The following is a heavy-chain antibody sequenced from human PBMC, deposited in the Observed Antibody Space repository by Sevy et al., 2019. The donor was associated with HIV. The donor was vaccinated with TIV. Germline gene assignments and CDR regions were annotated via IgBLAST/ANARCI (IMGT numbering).Heavy chain of an antibody. D-gene: IGHD3-16*01. J-gene: IGHJ5*02. CDR2: TYYRSKWYN. V-gene: IGHV6-1*01. CDR1: GDSVSSNSAA. CDR3: GKREEVGGGNWFDP. Sequence: SQTLSLTCAISGDSVSSNSAAWNWIRQSPSRGLEWLGRTYYRSKWYNDYAVSVKSRITINPDTGMNQFSLQRKSVTPEGTGLYYWGKREEVGGGNWFDPWGQGTLVTVSS.